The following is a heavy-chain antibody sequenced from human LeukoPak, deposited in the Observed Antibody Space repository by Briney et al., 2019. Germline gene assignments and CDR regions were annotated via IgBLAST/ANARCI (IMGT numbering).Heavy chain of an antibody. CDR2: ISGSGGST. CDR3: AKGDWLYDFWSGYYATPYGMDV. Sequence: PGGSLRLSCAASGLTFSSYAMSWVRQAPGKGLEWVSAISGSGGSTYYADSVKGRFTISRDNSKNTLYLQMNSLRAEDTAVYYCAKGDWLYDFWSGYYATPYGMDVWGQGTTVTVSS. V-gene: IGHV3-23*01. J-gene: IGHJ6*02. CDR1: GLTFSSYA. D-gene: IGHD3-3*01.